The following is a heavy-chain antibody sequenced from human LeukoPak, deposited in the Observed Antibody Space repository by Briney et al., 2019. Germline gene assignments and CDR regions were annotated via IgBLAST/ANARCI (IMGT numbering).Heavy chain of an antibody. Sequence: GGSLRLSCAASGFTFSSYARHWVRQAPGKGLEWVAVISYDGSNKYYADSVKGRFTISRDNSKHTLYLQMNSLRAEDTAVYYCAREQWLPVGYYGMDVWGQGTTVTVSS. J-gene: IGHJ6*02. CDR2: ISYDGSNK. CDR3: AREQWLPVGYYGMDV. V-gene: IGHV3-30-3*01. D-gene: IGHD6-19*01. CDR1: GFTFSSYA.